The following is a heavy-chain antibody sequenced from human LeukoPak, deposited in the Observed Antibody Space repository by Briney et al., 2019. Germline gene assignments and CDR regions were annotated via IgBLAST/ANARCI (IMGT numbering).Heavy chain of an antibody. Sequence: SETLSLTCTVSGGSISSSSYYWGWIRQPPGKGLEWLGSIYYSGSTYYNPSLKSRVTISVDTSKNQFSLTLSSVTAADTAVYYCARHIRYPQYSSGWVFDYWGQGTLVTVSS. CDR2: IYYSGST. J-gene: IGHJ4*02. D-gene: IGHD6-19*01. CDR3: ARHIRYPQYSSGWVFDY. CDR1: GGSISSSSYY. V-gene: IGHV4-39*01.